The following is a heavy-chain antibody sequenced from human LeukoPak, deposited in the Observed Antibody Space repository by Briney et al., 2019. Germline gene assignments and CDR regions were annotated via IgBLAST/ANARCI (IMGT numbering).Heavy chain of an antibody. CDR2: INGSGNT. CDR3: ASRTSPAYSAVGVGYYFDD. CDR1: GGSFNIYY. J-gene: IGHJ4*02. D-gene: IGHD1-26*01. Sequence: SETLSLTCAVYGGSFNIYYWSWIRQPPGKGLEWIGEINGSGNTNFNPSLKSRVTISIDTSKNQFSLKLRSVTAADTAVYYCASRTSPAYSAVGVGYYFDDWGQGTLVTVSS. V-gene: IGHV4-34*01.